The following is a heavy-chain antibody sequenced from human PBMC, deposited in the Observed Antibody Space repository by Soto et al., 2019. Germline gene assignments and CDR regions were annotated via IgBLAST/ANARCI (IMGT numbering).Heavy chain of an antibody. V-gene: IGHV4-59*01. D-gene: IGHD3-22*01. CDR1: GGSISSYY. J-gene: IGHJ5*02. CDR3: ARGQETYYYDSSGYYYKGSGWFDP. Sequence: SETLSLTCTVSGGSISSYYWSWIRQPPGKGLEWIGYIYYSGSTNYNPSLKSRVTISVDTSKNQFSLKLSSVTAADTAVYYCARGQETYYYDSSGYYYKGSGWFDPWGQGTLVTVSS. CDR2: IYYSGST.